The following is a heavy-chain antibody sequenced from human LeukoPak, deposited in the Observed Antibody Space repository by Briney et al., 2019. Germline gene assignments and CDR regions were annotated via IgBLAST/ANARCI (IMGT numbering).Heavy chain of an antibody. CDR1: GYTFTNYV. D-gene: IGHD5-24*01. J-gene: IGHJ3*02. CDR2: ISADNGNT. CDR3: ATGPRWLQLRNEAFDI. V-gene: IGHV1-18*01. Sequence: ASVTVSFKASGYTFTNYVISWVRQAPGQGGEGMGCISADNGNTNYAQKLQGRVTMTTDTSTSTAYMELSSLRSEDTAVYYCATGPRWLQLRNEAFDIWGQGTMVTVSS.